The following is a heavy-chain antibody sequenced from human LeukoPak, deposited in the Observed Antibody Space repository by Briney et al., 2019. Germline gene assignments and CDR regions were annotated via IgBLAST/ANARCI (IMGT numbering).Heavy chain of an antibody. V-gene: IGHV3-30*18. CDR1: GFTFSSYG. CDR2: ISYDGSNK. Sequence: GGSLRLSCAASGFTFSSYGMHWVRQAPGKGLEWVAVISYDGSNKSYADSVKGRFTISRDNSKNTLYLQMNSLRAEDTAVYYCAKEGAVAHPTPLDYWGQGTLVTVSS. D-gene: IGHD6-19*01. J-gene: IGHJ4*02. CDR3: AKEGAVAHPTPLDY.